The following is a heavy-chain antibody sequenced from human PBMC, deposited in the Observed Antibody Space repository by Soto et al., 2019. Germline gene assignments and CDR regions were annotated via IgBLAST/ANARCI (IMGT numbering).Heavy chain of an antibody. CDR2: IIPILGIA. CDR1: GGTFSSYT. D-gene: IGHD5-12*01. CDR3: ARGNFDRASSGYDYDDYYYMDV. Sequence: QVQLVQSGAEVKKPGSSVKVSCKASGGTFSSYTISWVRQAPGQGLEWMGRIIPILGIANYAQKFQGRVTITADKSTGTAYMELGSLRCEDTAVYYCARGNFDRASSGYDYDDYYYMDVWGKGTTVTVSS. J-gene: IGHJ6*03. V-gene: IGHV1-69*02.